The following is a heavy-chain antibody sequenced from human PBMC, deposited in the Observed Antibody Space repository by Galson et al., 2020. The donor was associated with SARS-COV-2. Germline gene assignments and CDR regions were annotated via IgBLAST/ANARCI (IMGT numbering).Heavy chain of an antibody. CDR1: GGSISSGGYY. V-gene: IGHV4-31*03. CDR3: ARDHGRLGEFANWFDP. D-gene: IGHD3-16*01. Sequence: SETLSLTCTVSGGSISSGGYYWSWIRQHPGKGLEWIGYIYYSGSTYYNPSLKSRVTISVDTSKNQFSLKLSSVTAADTAVYYCARDHGRLGEFANWFDPWGQGTLVTVSS. CDR2: IYYSGST. J-gene: IGHJ5*02.